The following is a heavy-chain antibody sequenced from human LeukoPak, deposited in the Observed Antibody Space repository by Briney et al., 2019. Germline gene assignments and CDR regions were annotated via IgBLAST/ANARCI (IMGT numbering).Heavy chain of an antibody. V-gene: IGHV3-66*01. Sequence: GGSLRLSCAASGFTFSSYAMCWVRQAPGKGLEWVSVIYSGGSTYYADSVKGRFTISRDNSKNTLYLQMNSLRAEDTAVYYCRTMVRGVIIDYFDYWGQGTLVTVSS. CDR3: RTMVRGVIIDYFDY. CDR2: IYSGGST. D-gene: IGHD3-10*01. CDR1: GFTFSSYA. J-gene: IGHJ4*02.